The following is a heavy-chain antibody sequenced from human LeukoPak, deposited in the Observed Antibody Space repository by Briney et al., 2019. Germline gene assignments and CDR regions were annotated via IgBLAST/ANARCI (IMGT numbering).Heavy chain of an antibody. J-gene: IGHJ4*02. V-gene: IGHV3-73*01. CDR2: IRSKANSYAT. D-gene: IGHD2-21*02. CDR1: GFTFSGPA. Sequence: GGSLRLSCAASGFTFSGPAMHWVRQASGKGLEWVGRIRSKANSYATAYAASVKGRFTISRDDSKNTAYLQMNSLKTEDTAVYYCTRLGVGDYYSNYWGQGTLVTVSS. CDR3: TRLGVGDYYSNY.